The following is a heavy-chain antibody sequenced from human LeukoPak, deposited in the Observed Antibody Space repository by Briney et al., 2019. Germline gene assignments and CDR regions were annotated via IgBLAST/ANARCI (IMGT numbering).Heavy chain of an antibody. V-gene: IGHV3-7*01. J-gene: IGHJ4*02. CDR1: GFTFSTYW. CDR2: IKGDGSVI. CDR3: AREGLPYSRDY. D-gene: IGHD4-11*01. Sequence: GGSLRVSCSTSGFTFSTYWMSWVRQTPEKGLEWVANIKGDGSVINYAESVNGRFTISRDNAKNSLSLQMNGLTDDDTGLYYCAREGLPYSRDYWGQGTLVTVSS.